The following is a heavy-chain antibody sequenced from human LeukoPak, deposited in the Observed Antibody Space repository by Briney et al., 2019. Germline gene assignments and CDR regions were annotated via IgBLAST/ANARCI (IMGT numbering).Heavy chain of an antibody. CDR3: ARASPDPRDYYDSSGYYYFPLGFDY. Sequence: SVKVSGKASGGTFSSYAISWVRQAPGQGLEWMGRIIPIFGIAKYAQKFQGRVTITADKSTSTAYMELSSLRSEDTAVYYCARASPDPRDYYDSSGYYYFPLGFDYWGQGTLVTVSS. CDR1: GGTFSSYA. J-gene: IGHJ4*02. V-gene: IGHV1-69*04. CDR2: IIPIFGIA. D-gene: IGHD3-22*01.